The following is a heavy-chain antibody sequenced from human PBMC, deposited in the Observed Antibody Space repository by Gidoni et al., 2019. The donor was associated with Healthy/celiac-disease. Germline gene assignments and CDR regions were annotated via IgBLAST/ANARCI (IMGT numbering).Heavy chain of an antibody. CDR3: ARREWSAAKVDY. Sequence: EAQLVQSGAEAKKPGESLKISCMCSGYRFTRYWIGWVRQMPGKGLEWMGIIYPCDSDTRYSPSFQGQVTISADKSISTAYLQWSSLKASDTAMYYCARREWSAAKVDYWGQGTLVTVSS. D-gene: IGHD3-3*01. J-gene: IGHJ4*02. V-gene: IGHV5-51*03. CDR2: IYPCDSDT. CDR1: GYRFTRYW.